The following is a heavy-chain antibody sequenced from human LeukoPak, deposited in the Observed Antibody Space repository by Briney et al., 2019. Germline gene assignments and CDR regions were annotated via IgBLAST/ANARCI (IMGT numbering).Heavy chain of an antibody. CDR2: INPSGGST. J-gene: IGHJ4*02. CDR3: ARDLGATKIDY. V-gene: IGHV1-46*01. Sequence: ASVKVSCKASGYTFTSYYMHWVRQAPGQRLVWMGIINPSGGSTSYAQKFQGRVTMTRDTSTNTVYMELGSLRSEDTAVYYCARDLGATKIDYWGQGTLVTVSS. CDR1: GYTFTSYY. D-gene: IGHD1-26*01.